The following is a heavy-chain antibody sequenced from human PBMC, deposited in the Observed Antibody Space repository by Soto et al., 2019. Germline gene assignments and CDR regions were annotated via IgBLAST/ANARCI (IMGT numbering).Heavy chain of an antibody. D-gene: IGHD3-16*01. V-gene: IGHV3-23*01. CDR3: AKFLYQLQPLEF. Sequence: PXGSLRLSCAASGFTFNDYAMSWVRQAPGKGLEWVAHISSSGFATNYADSVKGRITISRDNPKNTLYLQIHSLRVEDTAVYYCAKFLYQLQPLEFWGQGTLVTVSS. CDR2: ISSSGFAT. CDR1: GFTFNDYA. J-gene: IGHJ4*02.